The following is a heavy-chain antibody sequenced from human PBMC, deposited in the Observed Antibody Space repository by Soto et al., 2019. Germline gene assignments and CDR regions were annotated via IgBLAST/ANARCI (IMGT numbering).Heavy chain of an antibody. CDR3: ACHTTMYWYFDL. V-gene: IGHV1-69*02. Sequence: QVQLVHSGAEVKKPGSSVKVSCKASGGTFSSYTISWVRQAPGQGLEWMGRIIPILGIANYAQKFQGRVTITADKSTSTDYMAVSSLRAEETAVYYFACHTTMYWYFDLWGPGTLVTGSS. J-gene: IGHJ2*01. CDR1: GGTFSSYT. CDR2: IIPILGIA. D-gene: IGHD1-1*01.